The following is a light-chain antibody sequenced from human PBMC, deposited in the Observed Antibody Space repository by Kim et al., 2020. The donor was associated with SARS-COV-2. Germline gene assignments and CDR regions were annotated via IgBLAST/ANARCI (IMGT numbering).Light chain of an antibody. V-gene: IGLV3-1*01. CDR1: KLGDKY. CDR3: QAWDSSIYV. CDR2: RDN. J-gene: IGLJ1*01. Sequence: VSPGQTASFTCSGDKLGDKYASWYQQKPGQSPVVVIFRDNRRPSGIPERFSGSNSGNTATLTISGTQAMDEADYYCQAWDSSIYVFGTGTKVTVL.